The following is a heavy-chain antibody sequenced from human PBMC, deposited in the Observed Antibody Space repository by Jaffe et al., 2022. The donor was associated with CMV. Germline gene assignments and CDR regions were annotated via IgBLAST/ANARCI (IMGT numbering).Heavy chain of an antibody. D-gene: IGHD2-15*01. CDR3: ARASGGGIKEVPCFDY. Sequence: EVQLVESGGGLVQPGGSLRLSCAASGFTFSSYEMNWVRQAPGKGLEWVSYISSSGSTIYYADSVKGRFTISRDNAKNSLYLQMNSLRAEDTAVYYCARASGGGIKEVPCFDYWGQGTLVTVSS. CDR1: GFTFSSYE. J-gene: IGHJ4*02. V-gene: IGHV3-48*03. CDR2: ISSSGSTI.